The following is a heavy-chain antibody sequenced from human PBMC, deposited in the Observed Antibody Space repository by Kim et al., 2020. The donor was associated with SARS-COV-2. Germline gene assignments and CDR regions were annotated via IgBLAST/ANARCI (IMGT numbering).Heavy chain of an antibody. CDR2: SCYP. Sequence: SCYPACAGSLRGRFTISREDEQKSLYLQMNSLRAEDTAIYYCAGGRYYFDYWGQGTLVTVSS. V-gene: IGHV3-11*06. CDR3: AGGRYYFDY. D-gene: IGHD1-20*01. J-gene: IGHJ4*02.